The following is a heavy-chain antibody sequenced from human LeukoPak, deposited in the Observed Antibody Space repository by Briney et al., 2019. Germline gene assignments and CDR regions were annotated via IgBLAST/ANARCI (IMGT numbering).Heavy chain of an antibody. V-gene: IGHV3-7*01. J-gene: IGHJ4*02. Sequence: GGSLRLSCAASRFTFRNYAMSWVRQAPGKGLEWVANIKQDGSEKYYVDSVKGRFTISRDNAKNSLYLQMNSLRAEDTAVYYCARDTGSGWYPYWGQGTLVTVSS. CDR2: IKQDGSEK. D-gene: IGHD6-19*01. CDR3: ARDTGSGWYPY. CDR1: RFTFRNYA.